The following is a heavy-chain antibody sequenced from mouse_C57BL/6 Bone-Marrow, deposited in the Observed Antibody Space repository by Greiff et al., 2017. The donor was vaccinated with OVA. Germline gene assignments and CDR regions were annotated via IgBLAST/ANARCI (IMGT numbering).Heavy chain of an antibody. CDR3: ARYLGRGY. Sequence: QVQLQQSGPELVKPGASVKLSCKASGYTFTSYDINWVKQRPGQGLEWIGWIYPRDCSTKYNEKFKGKATLTVDTSSSTAYMELHSLTSEDSAVYFCARYLGRGYWGQGTTLAVSS. CDR2: IYPRDCST. J-gene: IGHJ2*01. CDR1: GYTFTSYD. D-gene: IGHD4-1*01. V-gene: IGHV1-85*01.